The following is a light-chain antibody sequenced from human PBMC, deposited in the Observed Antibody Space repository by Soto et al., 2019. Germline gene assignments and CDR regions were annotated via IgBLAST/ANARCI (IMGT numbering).Light chain of an antibody. V-gene: IGKV3-15*01. J-gene: IGKJ1*01. CDR3: QQYHHWRT. CDR2: GAS. CDR1: QSLSSN. Sequence: EIVMTQSPATLSVSPGERATLSCRASQSLSSNLAWYQQKPGQAPRLLIYGASTRATGIPARFSGSGSGTEFTLTISSLQSEDSAVYYCQQYHHWRTFSQGTKVEIK.